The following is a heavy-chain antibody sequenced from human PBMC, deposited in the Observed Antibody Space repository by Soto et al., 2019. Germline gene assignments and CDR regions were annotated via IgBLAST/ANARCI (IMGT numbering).Heavy chain of an antibody. D-gene: IGHD6-13*01. V-gene: IGHV4-31*03. CDR2: IYYSGST. CDR3: ARTPDWAAVAPWFDP. CDR1: GGSISSGGYY. J-gene: IGHJ5*02. Sequence: SETLSLTCTVSGGSISSGGYYWSWIRQHPGKGLEWIGYIYYSGSTYYNPSLKSRVTISVDTSKNQFSLKLSSVTAADPAVYYCARTPDWAAVAPWFDPWGQGTLVTVSS.